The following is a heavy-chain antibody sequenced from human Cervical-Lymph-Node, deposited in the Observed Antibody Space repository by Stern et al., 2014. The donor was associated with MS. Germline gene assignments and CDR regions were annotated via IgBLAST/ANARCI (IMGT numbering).Heavy chain of an antibody. CDR1: GYTFSNFW. Sequence: EVQLLQSGAEVKKPGESLKISCRTSGYTFSNFWIGWVRQMPGKGLEGMGGIYPADSDTTYSPSFQGQVTISADESISTAYLQWRSLKASDTAMYYCVRRRDSAGYDTFDLWGQGTMLIVSS. D-gene: IGHD3-22*01. V-gene: IGHV5-51*01. J-gene: IGHJ3*01. CDR2: IYPADSDT. CDR3: VRRRDSAGYDTFDL.